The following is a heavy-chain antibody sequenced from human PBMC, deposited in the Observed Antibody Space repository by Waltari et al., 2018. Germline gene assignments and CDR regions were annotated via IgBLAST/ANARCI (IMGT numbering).Heavy chain of an antibody. CDR2: INSDGSST. Sequence: EQLVASGGGLAQPGESLRLSCAASGFTFSRYRMDWVRQAPGKGLVWVSRINSDGSSTTYADSVKGRFTISRDNAKNTLYVQMNRLRAEDTAVYYCARVATKTYSSPVPGRPYYYGMDVWGQGTTVTVSS. CDR3: ARVATKTYSSPVPGRPYYYGMDV. D-gene: IGHD6-19*01. J-gene: IGHJ6*02. CDR1: GFTFSRYR. V-gene: IGHV3-74*01.